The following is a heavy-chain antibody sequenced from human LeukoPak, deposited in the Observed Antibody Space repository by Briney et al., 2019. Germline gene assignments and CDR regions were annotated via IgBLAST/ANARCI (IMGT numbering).Heavy chain of an antibody. Sequence: SETLSLTCAVYGGSFSGYYWSWIRQPPGKGLEWIGEINHSGSTNYNPPLKSRVTISVDTSKNQFSLKLSSVTAADTAVYYCARGGDYYDSSGYYYTLDYWGQGTLVTVSS. V-gene: IGHV4-34*01. D-gene: IGHD3-22*01. J-gene: IGHJ4*02. CDR3: ARGGDYYDSSGYYYTLDY. CDR1: GGSFSGYY. CDR2: INHSGST.